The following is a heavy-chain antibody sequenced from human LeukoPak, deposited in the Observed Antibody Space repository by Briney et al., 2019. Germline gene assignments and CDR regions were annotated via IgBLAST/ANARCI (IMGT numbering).Heavy chain of an antibody. V-gene: IGHV1-2*02. D-gene: IGHD3-22*01. CDR2: INPNSGGT. CDR3: ARPYYYDSSGYCYDY. J-gene: IGHJ4*02. Sequence: ASVKVSCKASGYTFTGYYMHWVRQAPGQWLEWMGWINPNSGGTNYAQKFQGRVTMTRDTSISTAYMELSRLRSDDTAVYYCARPYYYDSSGYCYDYWGQGTLVTVSS. CDR1: GYTFTGYY.